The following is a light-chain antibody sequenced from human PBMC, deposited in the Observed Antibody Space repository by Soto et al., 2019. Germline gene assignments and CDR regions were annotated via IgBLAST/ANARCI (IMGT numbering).Light chain of an antibody. V-gene: IGLV1-44*01. Sequence: QSVLTQPPSASGTPGQRVTISCSGSSSNIATNNLYWYRQFPGTAPKLLIYRNNQRPSGVPDRFSGSTSGNAASLTISALQADDEADYFCCSSAPESTYVFGTGTKLTVL. CDR2: RNN. CDR3: CSSAPESTYV. CDR1: SSNIATNN. J-gene: IGLJ1*01.